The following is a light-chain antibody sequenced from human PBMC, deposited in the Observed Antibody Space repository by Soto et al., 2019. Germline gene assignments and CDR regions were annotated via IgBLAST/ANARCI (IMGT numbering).Light chain of an antibody. CDR1: QGISTW. V-gene: IGKV1-12*01. CDR2: AAS. J-gene: IGKJ2*01. CDR3: LQSDSFPHT. Sequence: DIQMTQSPSSVSASVGDRVTLTCRASQGISTWLAWYQQKPGQAPKLLIYAASILQSGVSSRFSGSGSGTDFTLTISRLQPEDFANYYCLQSDSFPHTFGPGTKLHIK.